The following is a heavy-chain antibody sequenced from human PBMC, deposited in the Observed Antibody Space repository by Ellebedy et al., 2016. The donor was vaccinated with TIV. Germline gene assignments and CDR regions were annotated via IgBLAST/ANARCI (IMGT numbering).Heavy chain of an antibody. CDR3: ARGIVALQPLKHFDS. CDR1: GGSFSGHY. CDR2: INASGGT. D-gene: IGHD3-22*01. J-gene: IGHJ4*02. V-gene: IGHV4-34*01. Sequence: SETLSLTXAVYGGSFSGHYWSWIRQPPGKRLEWIGEINASGGTNYNPSLKSRVTISVDTSKNQFSLRVTSLTAADTSVYYCARGIVALQPLKHFDSWGQGTLVSVSS.